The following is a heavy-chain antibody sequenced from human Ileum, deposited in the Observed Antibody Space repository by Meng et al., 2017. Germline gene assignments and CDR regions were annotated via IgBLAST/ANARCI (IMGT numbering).Heavy chain of an antibody. CDR1: GDSVSSSSYF. D-gene: IGHD6-13*01. J-gene: IGHJ5*02. Sequence: QLQLQGSGPGLVKPSETLSLTCIVSGDSVSSSSYFWVGMRQPPGKGLEFIGVIPYTGNSFFNPSLNPSLKTRLSTSFDTSKNQFSLKVNAVIAADTAVYYCAAQHTSSGGGYGWFDPWGQGILVTVSS. CDR2: IPYTGNS. V-gene: IGHV4-39*01. CDR3: AAQHTSSGGGYGWFDP.